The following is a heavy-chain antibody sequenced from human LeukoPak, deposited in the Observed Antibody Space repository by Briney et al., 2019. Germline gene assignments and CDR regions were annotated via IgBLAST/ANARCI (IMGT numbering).Heavy chain of an antibody. CDR1: GGTFSSYA. J-gene: IGHJ6*03. CDR3: ARDRGIAVAPNRYYYYMDV. CDR2: ILPIFGTA. Sequence: SVKVSCKASGGTFSSYAISWVRQAPGQGLEWMGGILPIFGTANYAQKFQDRVTITTDESTSTAYMELSSLRSEDTAVYYCARDRGIAVAPNRYYYYMDVWGKGTTVTVSS. D-gene: IGHD6-19*01. V-gene: IGHV1-69*05.